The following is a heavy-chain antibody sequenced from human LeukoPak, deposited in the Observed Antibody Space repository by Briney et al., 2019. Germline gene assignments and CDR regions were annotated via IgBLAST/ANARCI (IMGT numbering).Heavy chain of an antibody. Sequence: GSLRLSFAASGFTFSNTWMNWVRQAPGKGLEWVGRIKRKADGGPTDYAAPVKGRFTISRDDSKDTLYLQMNSLKTEDTAMYYCTTNDAFDIWGQGTMVTVS. CDR3: TTNDAFDI. CDR2: IKRKADGGPT. J-gene: IGHJ3*02. CDR1: GFTFSNTW. V-gene: IGHV3-15*01.